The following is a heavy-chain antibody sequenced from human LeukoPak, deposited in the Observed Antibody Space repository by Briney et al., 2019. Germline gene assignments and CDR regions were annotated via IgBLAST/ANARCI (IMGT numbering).Heavy chain of an antibody. CDR3: ARWRGFDV. CDR2: IKQDGSEK. Sequence: GGSLRLSCAASGFTLSSHWTSWVRQAPGKGLEWVANIKQDGSEKNYVDSVKGRFTISRDNAKNSLYLQMNSLRAEDTAVYYCARWRGFDVWGQGTMVTVSS. D-gene: IGHD3-3*01. V-gene: IGHV3-7*01. CDR1: GFTLSSHW. J-gene: IGHJ3*01.